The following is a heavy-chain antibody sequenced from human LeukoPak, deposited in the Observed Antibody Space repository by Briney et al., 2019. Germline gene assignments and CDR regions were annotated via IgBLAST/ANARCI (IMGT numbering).Heavy chain of an antibody. CDR3: ARHSYFDY. Sequence: SETLSLTCRVSGGTISSSYNYWGWHRQPPGKGREWVGSIYYSGSDYDNPSRKSRVTISDDKNKNQFALKLSSVTAADTAVYCCARHSYFDYWGQGTLVTVSS. CDR1: GGTISSSYNY. V-gene: IGHV4-39*01. CDR2: IYYSGSD. J-gene: IGHJ4*02.